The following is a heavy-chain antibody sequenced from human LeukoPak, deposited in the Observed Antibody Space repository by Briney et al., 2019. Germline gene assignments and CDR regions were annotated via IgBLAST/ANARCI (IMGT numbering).Heavy chain of an antibody. CDR1: GGSFSGYY. CDR3: ARVKAMVRGVIIRNYYMDV. V-gene: IGHV4-34*01. CDR2: INHSGST. D-gene: IGHD3-10*01. J-gene: IGHJ6*03. Sequence: SETLSLTCAVYGGSFSGYYWSWIRQPPGKGLEWIGEINHSGSTNYNPSLKSRVTISVDTSKNQFSPKLSSVTAADTAVYYCARVKAMVRGVIIRNYYMDVWGKGTTVTVSS.